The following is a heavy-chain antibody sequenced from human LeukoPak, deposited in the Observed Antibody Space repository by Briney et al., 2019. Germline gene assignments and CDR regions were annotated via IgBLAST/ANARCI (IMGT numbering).Heavy chain of an antibody. D-gene: IGHD3-22*01. Sequence: SETLSLTCTVSGGSISSYYWSWIRRPPGKGLEWIGYIYYSGSTNYNPSLKSRVTISVDTSKNQFSLKLSSVTAADTAVYYCARATYYYDSSGSRGFDYWGQGTLVTVSS. J-gene: IGHJ4*02. CDR3: ARATYYYDSSGSRGFDY. V-gene: IGHV4-59*01. CDR2: IYYSGST. CDR1: GGSISSYY.